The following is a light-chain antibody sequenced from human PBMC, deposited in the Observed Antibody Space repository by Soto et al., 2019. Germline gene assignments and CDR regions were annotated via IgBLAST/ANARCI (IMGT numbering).Light chain of an antibody. Sequence: DIQMTQSPSSLSASVGDRVTITCRASQSIVDYLNWFQQKPGKAPKLLIYSASTLQSGAPSRFSGSGSGTDFTLTISSLQPEDVATYYCQQTYTTPPLFTFGPGTKVEIK. CDR2: SAS. CDR1: QSIVDY. V-gene: IGKV1-39*01. J-gene: IGKJ3*01. CDR3: QQTYTTPPLFT.